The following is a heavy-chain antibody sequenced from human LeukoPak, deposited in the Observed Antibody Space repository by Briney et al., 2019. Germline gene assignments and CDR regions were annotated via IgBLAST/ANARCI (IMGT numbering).Heavy chain of an antibody. CDR2: ISAYNGNT. CDR1: GYTFTSYG. Sequence: GASVKVSCKASGYTFTSYGIIWVRQAPGQGLEWMGWISAYNGNTNYAQKLQGRVTMTTDTSTSTAYMELRSLRSDDTAVYYCAREGPGVDIVATIPPYFDYWGQGTLVTVSS. V-gene: IGHV1-18*01. J-gene: IGHJ4*02. D-gene: IGHD5-12*01. CDR3: AREGPGVDIVATIPPYFDY.